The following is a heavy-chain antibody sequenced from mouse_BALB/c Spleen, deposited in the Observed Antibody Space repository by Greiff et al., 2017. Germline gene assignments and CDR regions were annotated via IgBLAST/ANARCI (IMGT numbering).Heavy chain of an antibody. J-gene: IGHJ1*01. Sequence: EVMLVESGGGLVQPGGSRKLSCAASGFTFSSFGMHWVRQAPEKGLEWVAYISSGSSTIYYADTVKGRFTISRDNPKNTLFLQMTSLRSEDTAMYYCARSYGFYWYFDVWGAGTTVTVSS. CDR1: GFTFSSFG. D-gene: IGHD1-2*01. CDR2: ISSGSSTI. V-gene: IGHV5-17*02. CDR3: ARSYGFYWYFDV.